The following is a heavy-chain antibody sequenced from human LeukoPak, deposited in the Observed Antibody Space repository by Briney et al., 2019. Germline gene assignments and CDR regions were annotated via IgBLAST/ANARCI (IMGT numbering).Heavy chain of an antibody. D-gene: IGHD1-26*01. V-gene: IGHV3-23*01. J-gene: IGHJ4*02. CDR3: VRDEDLYSPTWYLFED. CDR2: ITSSGASA. Sequence: PGGSLRLSCAASGFTFSSYAMTWVRQAPGKGLEWVSGITSSGASAYYAASVKGRFTVSRDNSENTLYLQINNLSAEDTGTYYCVRDEDLYSPTWYLFEDWGQGTLVTVPS. CDR1: GFTFSSYA.